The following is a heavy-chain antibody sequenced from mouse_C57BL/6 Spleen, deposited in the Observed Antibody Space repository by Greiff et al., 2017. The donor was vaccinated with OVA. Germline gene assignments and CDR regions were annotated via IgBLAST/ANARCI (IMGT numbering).Heavy chain of an antibody. CDR2: IYPRDGST. D-gene: IGHD2-14*01. Sequence: QVQLQQSGPELVKPGASVKLSCKASGYTIPSYDINWVKQRPGPGLEWIGWIYPRDGSTKYNEKFKGKATLTVDTSSSTAYMELHSLTSEDSAVYFWARWGTSADYWGQGTSVTVSS. V-gene: IGHV1-85*01. CDR1: GYTIPSYD. J-gene: IGHJ4*01. CDR3: ARWGTSADY.